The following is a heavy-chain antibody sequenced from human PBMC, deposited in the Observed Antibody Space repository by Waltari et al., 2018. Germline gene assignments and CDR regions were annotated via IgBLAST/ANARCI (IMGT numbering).Heavy chain of an antibody. D-gene: IGHD1-1*01. V-gene: IGHV3-23*04. Sequence: LVESGGGLVQPGGSLRLSCAASGFTFSTYAMNWVRQAPGKGLEWVSSISGSAGSTYYADSVKGRFTISRDNSKNTLFLQMDSLRAEDTAVYYCVQSRGALNYYFDHWGQGTLVTISS. CDR2: ISGSAGST. CDR1: GFTFSTYA. CDR3: VQSRGALNYYFDH. J-gene: IGHJ4*02.